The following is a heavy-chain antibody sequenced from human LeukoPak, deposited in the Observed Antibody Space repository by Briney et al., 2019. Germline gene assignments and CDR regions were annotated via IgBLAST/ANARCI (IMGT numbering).Heavy chain of an antibody. D-gene: IGHD3-22*01. CDR2: IIPILGIA. Sequence: SVKVSCKTSGYTFTGYFIHWVRQAPGQGLEWMGRIIPILGIANYAQKFQGRVTITADKSTSTAYMELSSLRSEDTAVYYCARSYYYDSSGSYWERDWGQGTLVTVSS. CDR1: GYTFTGYF. V-gene: IGHV1-69*02. J-gene: IGHJ4*02. CDR3: ARSYYYDSSGSYWERD.